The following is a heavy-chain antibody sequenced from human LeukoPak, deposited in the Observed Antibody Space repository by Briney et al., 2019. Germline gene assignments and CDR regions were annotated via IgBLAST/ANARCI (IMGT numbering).Heavy chain of an antibody. CDR1: GGSFSGYY. Sequence: PSETLSLTCAVYGGSFSGYYWSWIRQPPGKGLEWIGEINHSGSTNYNPSLKSRVTISVDTSKNQFSLKLSSVTAADTAVYYCAGAHATVSFDYWGQGTLVTVSS. CDR2: INHSGST. J-gene: IGHJ4*02. D-gene: IGHD4-17*01. CDR3: AGAHATVSFDY. V-gene: IGHV4-34*01.